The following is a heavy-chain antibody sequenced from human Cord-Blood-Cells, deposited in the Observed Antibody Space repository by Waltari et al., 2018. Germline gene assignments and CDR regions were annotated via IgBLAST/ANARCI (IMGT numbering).Heavy chain of an antibody. Sequence: QVQLQESGPGLVKPSETLSLTCTVSGGSISSYYWSWIRQPPGKGLEWIGYIYYSGSTNYNPSLKSRFTISVDTSKNQFSLKLSSVTAADTAVYYCARVGEIAARDAFDIWGQGTMVTVSS. J-gene: IGHJ3*02. CDR2: IYYSGST. D-gene: IGHD6-6*01. CDR3: ARVGEIAARDAFDI. CDR1: GGSISSYY. V-gene: IGHV4-59*01.